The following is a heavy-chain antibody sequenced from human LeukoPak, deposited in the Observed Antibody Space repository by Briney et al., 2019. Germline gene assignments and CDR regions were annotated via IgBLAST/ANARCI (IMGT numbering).Heavy chain of an antibody. D-gene: IGHD5-12*01. Sequence: GGSLRLSCAASGFTFSDYWMSWVRQAPGKGLGWVANIKQDGDEKYYVDSVKGRFTISRDNAKNSLYLQMNSLRAEDTAVYYCARGHSGPDYWGLGTLVTVSS. CDR3: ARGHSGPDY. CDR1: GFTFSDYW. J-gene: IGHJ4*02. V-gene: IGHV3-7*01. CDR2: IKQDGDEK.